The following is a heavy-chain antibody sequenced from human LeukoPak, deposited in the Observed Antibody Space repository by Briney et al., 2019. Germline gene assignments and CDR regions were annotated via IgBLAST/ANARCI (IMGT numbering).Heavy chain of an antibody. J-gene: IGHJ4*02. CDR2: ISSSGSTI. V-gene: IGHV3-11*04. CDR3: ARSARLMKGVVEVTALDD. Sequence: PGGSLRLSCAASGFTFTDYYTSWIRQAPGKGLEWLSYISSSGSTIYYADSVKGRFTIARDNAKNSVYLEMNSLRADDTAVYYCARSARLMKGVVEVTALDDWGQGTLVTVSS. CDR1: GFTFTDYY. D-gene: IGHD3-3*01.